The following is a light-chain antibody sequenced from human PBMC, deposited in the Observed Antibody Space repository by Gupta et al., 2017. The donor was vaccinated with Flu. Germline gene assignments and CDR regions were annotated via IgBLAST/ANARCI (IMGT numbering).Light chain of an antibody. Sequence: QSVTISCTGTSSDVGGYNFVSWYQQHPGKATKLMIYDVSKRPSGVPDRFSGSKSGNTASLTISGLQAEDEADYYCCSYAGSLMIFGGGTKLTVL. J-gene: IGLJ2*01. CDR2: DVS. CDR1: SSDVGGYNF. CDR3: CSYAGSLMI. V-gene: IGLV2-11*03.